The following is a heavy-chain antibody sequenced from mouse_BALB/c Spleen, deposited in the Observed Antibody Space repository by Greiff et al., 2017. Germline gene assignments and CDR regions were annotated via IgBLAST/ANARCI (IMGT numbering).Heavy chain of an antibody. CDR3: ARGARATSWFAY. V-gene: IGHV1-9*01. CDR2: ILPGSGST. Sequence: QVQLQQSGAELMKPGASVKISCKATGYTFSSYWIEWVKQRPGHGLEWIGEILPGSGSTNYNEKFKGKATFTADTSSNTAYMQLSSLTSEDSAVYYCARGARATSWFAYWGQGTLVTVSA. J-gene: IGHJ3*01. D-gene: IGHD3-1*01. CDR1: GYTFSSYW.